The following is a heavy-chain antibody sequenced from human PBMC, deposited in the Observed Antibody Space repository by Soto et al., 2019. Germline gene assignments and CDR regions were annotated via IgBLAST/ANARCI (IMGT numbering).Heavy chain of an antibody. CDR3: VRYGVAAYY. CDR1: GYTXNTHN. Sequence: SXKVSYKASGYTXNTHNIDLVRQATGQGLEWMGWMNPNRCTTGYAQKFQDRITLTRDTSKTTAYMEISSLTYDDTAVYFCVRYGVAAYYWGQGTQATVSS. V-gene: IGHV1-8*02. D-gene: IGHD3-16*01. J-gene: IGHJ4*01. CDR2: MNPNRCTT.